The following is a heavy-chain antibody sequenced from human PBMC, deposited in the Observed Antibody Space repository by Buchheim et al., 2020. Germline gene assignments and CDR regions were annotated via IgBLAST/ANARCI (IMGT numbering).Heavy chain of an antibody. V-gene: IGHV3-23*01. CDR2: SAGTGGAG. Sequence: EVQLLESGGGLVQPGEPLRLSCEASGFTFVNVAMHWFRQAPGKGLEWVSSAGTGGAGFYAESVKGRFSVSGDNSRNTLYLHMTSLRAEDTAIYYCARSRLLDYWSQGT. CDR3: ARSRLLDY. J-gene: IGHJ4*02. CDR1: GFTFVNVA. D-gene: IGHD3-10*01.